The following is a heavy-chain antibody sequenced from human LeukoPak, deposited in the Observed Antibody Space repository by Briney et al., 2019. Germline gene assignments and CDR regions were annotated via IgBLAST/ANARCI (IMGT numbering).Heavy chain of an antibody. CDR1: GGSISSGGYS. CDR3: VAGGASVRGVLFDP. Sequence: SQTLSLTRAVSGGSISSGGYSWSWIRQPPGKGLEWIGYIYHSGSTYYNPSLKSRVTISVDRSKNQFSLKLSSVTAADTAVYYCVAGGASVRGVLFDPWGQGTLVTVSS. D-gene: IGHD3-10*01. J-gene: IGHJ5*02. V-gene: IGHV4-30-2*01. CDR2: IYHSGST.